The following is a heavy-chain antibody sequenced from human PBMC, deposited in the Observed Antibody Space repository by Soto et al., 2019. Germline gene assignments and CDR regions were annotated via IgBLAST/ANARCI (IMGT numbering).Heavy chain of an antibody. CDR1: GFAFSSYA. Sequence: GGSLRLSCEASGFAFSSYAMHWVRQAPGKGLEWVGVISYDGNYIYYADSVKGRFTISRDNSKNTLYVQVNSLRPEDTAVYYCAKGILSATIGPYAMDVWGQGTTVTVSS. D-gene: IGHD3-16*01. V-gene: IGHV3-30*18. CDR2: ISYDGNYI. CDR3: AKGILSATIGPYAMDV. J-gene: IGHJ6*02.